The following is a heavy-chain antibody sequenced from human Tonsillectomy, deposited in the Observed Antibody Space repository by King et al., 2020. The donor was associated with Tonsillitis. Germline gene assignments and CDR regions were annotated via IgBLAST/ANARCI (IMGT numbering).Heavy chain of an antibody. CDR2: IRLDGSES. D-gene: IGHD3-22*01. CDR3: ARFGDSSDYRPGHY. J-gene: IGHJ4*02. V-gene: IGHV3-7*03. Sequence: VQLVESGGALVQPGGSLRLSCAASGFIFSNYWMSWVSQAPGKGLEWVANIRLDGSESHYVDSVKGRFTISRDNTKNSLYLQMNSLRTDDAAVYYCARFGDSSDYRPGHYWGQGTLVTVSS. CDR1: GFIFSNYW.